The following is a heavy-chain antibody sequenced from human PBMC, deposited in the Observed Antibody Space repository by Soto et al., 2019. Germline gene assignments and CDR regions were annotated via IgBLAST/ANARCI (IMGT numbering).Heavy chain of an antibody. D-gene: IGHD5-12*01. J-gene: IGHJ4*02. V-gene: IGHV3-48*01. CDR3: VRRKYSGYDHLDY. Sequence: EVQLVESGGGLAQPGGSLRLSCAASGFTFSTYNMNWVRQAPGKGLEWISYISTSSNTIYYADSVKGRFTISRDNAKNSLFLQMNSLRAEDTALYYCVRRKYSGYDHLDYWGQGTLVTVSS. CDR2: ISTSSNTI. CDR1: GFTFSTYN.